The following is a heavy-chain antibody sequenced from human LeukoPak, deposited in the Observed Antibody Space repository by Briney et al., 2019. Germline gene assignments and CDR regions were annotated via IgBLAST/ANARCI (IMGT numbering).Heavy chain of an antibody. V-gene: IGHV1-69*13. Sequence: SVKVSCKASGGTFSSYAISWVRQAPGQGLEWMGGIIPIFGTANYAQKFQGRVSITADESTSTAYMELSSLRSEDTAVYYCAREGYCSGGSCYDLEYFQHWGQGTLVTVSS. D-gene: IGHD2-15*01. CDR1: GGTFSSYA. CDR2: IIPIFGTA. CDR3: AREGYCSGGSCYDLEYFQH. J-gene: IGHJ1*01.